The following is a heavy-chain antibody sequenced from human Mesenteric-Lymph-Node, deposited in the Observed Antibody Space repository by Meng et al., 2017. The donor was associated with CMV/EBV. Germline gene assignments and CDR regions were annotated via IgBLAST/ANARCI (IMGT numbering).Heavy chain of an antibody. CDR3: AKNYCDTSGYELYYFDS. V-gene: IGHV3-33*06. CDR2: IWFDGTNK. J-gene: IGHJ4*02. D-gene: IGHD3-22*01. Sequence: GGSLRLSCAASGFSFGDYGMNWVRQAPGKGLEWVALIWFDGTNKYYADSVKGRFTFSRDNSKNPLYLQINSLRADDTAVYYCAKNYCDTSGYELYYFDSWGQGTLVTVSS. CDR1: GFSFGDYG.